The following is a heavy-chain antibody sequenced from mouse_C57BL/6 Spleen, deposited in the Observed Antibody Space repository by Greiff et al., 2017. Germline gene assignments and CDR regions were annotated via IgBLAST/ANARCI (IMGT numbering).Heavy chain of an antibody. CDR1: GYTFTDYN. CDR2: INPNNGGT. V-gene: IGHV1-22*01. J-gene: IGHJ2*01. CDR3: ARSDGWLLRY. Sequence: EVQLQQSGPELVKPGASVKMSCKASGYTFTDYNMHWVKQSHGKSLEWIGYINPNNGGTNYNQKFKGKATLTVNKSSSTAYMALRSLTSEDSAVYDCARSDGWLLRYWGQGTTLTVSS. D-gene: IGHD2-3*01.